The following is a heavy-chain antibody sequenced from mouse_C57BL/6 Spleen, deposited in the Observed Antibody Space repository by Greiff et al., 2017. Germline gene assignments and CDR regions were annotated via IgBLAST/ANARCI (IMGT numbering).Heavy chain of an antibody. D-gene: IGHD2-4*01. V-gene: IGHV1-81*01. Sequence: VKLMESGAELARPGASVKLSCKASGYTFTSYGISWVKQRTGQGLEWIGEIYPRSGNTYYNEKFKGKATLTADKSSSTAYMELRSLTSEDSAVYFCARSVYDYDWYFDVWGTGTTVTVSS. J-gene: IGHJ1*03. CDR3: ARSVYDYDWYFDV. CDR2: IYPRSGNT. CDR1: GYTFTSYG.